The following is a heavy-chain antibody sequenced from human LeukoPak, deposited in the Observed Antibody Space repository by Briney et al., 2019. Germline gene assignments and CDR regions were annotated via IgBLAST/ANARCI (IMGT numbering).Heavy chain of an antibody. V-gene: IGHV4-4*07. D-gene: IGHD2-8*01. CDR3: ARSSPAGVNFDS. CDR1: YGSICAYY. J-gene: IGHJ4*02. CDR2: VHIDGST. Sequence: PSETLSLTCTVSYGSICAYYWSWIRRPAGRGLEWIGRVHIDGSTNYNPSLKSRLTMSLDTSKNQFSLTLNSLTAADTAVYYCARSSPAGVNFDSWGQGMLVTVSS.